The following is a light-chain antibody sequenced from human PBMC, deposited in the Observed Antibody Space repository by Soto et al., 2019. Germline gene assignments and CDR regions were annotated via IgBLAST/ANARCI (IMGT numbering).Light chain of an antibody. CDR3: QQCNNWPIT. V-gene: IGKV3D-15*01. CDR1: QSVSRT. Sequence: EIVMTQSPATLSESPGERATLSCRASQSVSRTLAWYQQKPGQAPRLLIYDASTRATGTPAGFSGSGSGTKFTLSISSLQSEDFAVYYCQQCNNWPITFGQGTRLEIK. J-gene: IGKJ5*01. CDR2: DAS.